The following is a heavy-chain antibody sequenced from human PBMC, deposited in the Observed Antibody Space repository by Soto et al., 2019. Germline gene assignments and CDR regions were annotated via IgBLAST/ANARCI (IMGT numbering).Heavy chain of an antibody. CDR1: GGSISSSNW. Sequence: QVQLQESGPGLVKPSGTLSLTCAVSGGSISSSNWWSWVRQPPGKGLEWIGEIYHSGSTNYNPSLKNRVTISVDKSKSQCSLKLSSVTAADTAVYYCARQRRLRWVSEDAFDIWGQGTMVTVSS. V-gene: IGHV4-4*02. J-gene: IGHJ3*02. CDR2: IYHSGST. D-gene: IGHD4-17*01. CDR3: ARQRRLRWVSEDAFDI.